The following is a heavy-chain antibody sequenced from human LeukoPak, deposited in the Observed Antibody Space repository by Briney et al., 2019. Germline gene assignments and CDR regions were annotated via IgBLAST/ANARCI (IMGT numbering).Heavy chain of an antibody. J-gene: IGHJ4*02. CDR2: IYYSGST. Sequence: PSETLSLTCTVSGGSISSSSYYWGRIRQPPGKGLEWIGSIYYSGSTYYNPSLKSRVTISVDTSKNQFSLKLSSVTAADTAVYYCARGDYGDYEQTYYFDYWGQGTLVSVSS. V-gene: IGHV4-39*07. D-gene: IGHD4-17*01. CDR3: ARGDYGDYEQTYYFDY. CDR1: GGSISSSSYY.